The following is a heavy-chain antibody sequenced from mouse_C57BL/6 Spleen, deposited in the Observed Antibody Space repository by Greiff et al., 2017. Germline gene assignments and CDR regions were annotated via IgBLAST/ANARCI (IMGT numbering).Heavy chain of an antibody. V-gene: IGHV3-1*01. CDR1: GYSITSGYD. CDR3: AREGENYFDY. CDR2: ISYSGST. J-gene: IGHJ2*01. Sequence: EVKLQESGPGMVKPSQSLSLTCTVTGYSITSGYDWHWIRHFPGNKLEWMGYISYSGSTNYNPSLKSRISITHDTSKNHFFLKLNSVTTEDTATYYCAREGENYFDYWGQGTTLTVSS.